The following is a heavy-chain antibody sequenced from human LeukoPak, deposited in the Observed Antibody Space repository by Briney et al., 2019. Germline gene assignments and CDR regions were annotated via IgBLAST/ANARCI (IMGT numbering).Heavy chain of an antibody. J-gene: IGHJ5*02. CDR1: GGSISSYY. CDR2: IYTSGST. V-gene: IGHV4-4*09. D-gene: IGHD6-6*01. CDR3: ARHDHRPWFDP. Sequence: PSETLSLTCTVSGGSISSYYWSWIRQPPGKGLEWIGYIYTSGSTNYNPSLKSRDTISVDTSKNQFSLKLSSVTAADTAVYYCARHDHRPWFDPWGQGTLVTVSS.